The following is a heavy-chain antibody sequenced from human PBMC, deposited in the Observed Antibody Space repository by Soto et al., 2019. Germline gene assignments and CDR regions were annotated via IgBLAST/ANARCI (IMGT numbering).Heavy chain of an antibody. V-gene: IGHV4-4*02. J-gene: IGHJ6*02. CDR2: IYHTGST. Sequence: SETLSLTCAVSGGSISSSNWWSWVRQPPGKGLEWIGEIYHTGSTNYNPSLKSRVTISVDKSKNQLSLKLSSVTAADTAVYYCARKRIAGYGMDVWGQGTTVTVSS. CDR3: ARKRIAGYGMDV. D-gene: IGHD6-6*01. CDR1: GGSISSSNW.